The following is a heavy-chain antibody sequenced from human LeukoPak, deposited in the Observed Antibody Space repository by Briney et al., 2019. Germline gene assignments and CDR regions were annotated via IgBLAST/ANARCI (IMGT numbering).Heavy chain of an antibody. CDR3: ARSSKGKWGFDY. D-gene: IGHD1-26*01. CDR1: GGSISSSSYY. V-gene: IGHV4-61*01. J-gene: IGHJ4*02. CDR2: IYYSGST. Sequence: PSETLSLTCTVSGGSISSSSYYWSWIRQPPGKGLEWIGYIYYSGSTNYNPSLKSRVTISVDTSKNQFSLKLSSVTAADTAVYYCARSSKGKWGFDYWGQGTLVTVSS.